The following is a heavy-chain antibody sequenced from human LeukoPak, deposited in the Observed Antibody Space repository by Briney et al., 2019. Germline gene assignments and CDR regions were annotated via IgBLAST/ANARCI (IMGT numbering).Heavy chain of an antibody. Sequence: PGGSLRLSCAASGFAFSDAWMNWVRQAPGKGLYWVCRIKSKGDSATKDYCTTVKGRFTISRDDSKNTFYLQMKRLKDEDTDVCYCATDLRTVTTFGQDDHGMDDWGQGTTVTVSS. CDR1: GFAFSDAW. V-gene: IGHV3-15*07. CDR2: IKSKGDSATK. D-gene: IGHD4-17*01. CDR3: ATDLRTVTTFGQDDHGMDD. J-gene: IGHJ6*02.